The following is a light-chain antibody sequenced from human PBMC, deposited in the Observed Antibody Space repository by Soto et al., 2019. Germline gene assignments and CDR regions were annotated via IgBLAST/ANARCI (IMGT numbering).Light chain of an antibody. J-gene: IGKJ1*01. CDR3: QQYNSYSRT. V-gene: IGKV1-17*01. Sequence: DIQMTQSPSSLSASVGDRVIITCRASQGIRNALGWYQQKPGKAPKRLIYGASSLQSGVPSRFSGSGSGTEFTLTISSLQPDDFATYYCQQYNSYSRTFGQGTKVDIK. CDR2: GAS. CDR1: QGIRNA.